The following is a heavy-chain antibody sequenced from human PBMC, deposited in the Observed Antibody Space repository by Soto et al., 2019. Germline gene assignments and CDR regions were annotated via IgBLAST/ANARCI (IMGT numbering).Heavy chain of an antibody. D-gene: IGHD1-26*01. CDR3: ATTTGIYDC. J-gene: IGHJ4*02. CDR1: GFTFSNYW. V-gene: IGHV3-7*05. CDR2: IKQDGSEK. Sequence: EVQVVESGGGLVQPGGSLRLSCEVSGFTFSNYWMHWVRQAPGKGLEWVANIKQDGSEKYYVDSVKGRFTISRDNAKNSLYLQMNSLRAEDTAVYYCATTTGIYDCCGQGTLVSVSS.